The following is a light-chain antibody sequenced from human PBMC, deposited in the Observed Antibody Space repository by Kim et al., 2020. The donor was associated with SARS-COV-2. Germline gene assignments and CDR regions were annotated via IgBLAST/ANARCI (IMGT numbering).Light chain of an antibody. J-gene: IGLJ6*01. V-gene: IGLV4-69*01. CDR2: LNSDGSH. CDR3: QTWGTGIHGV. CDR1: SRHSSDA. Sequence: VKLTCTLRSRHSSDAVAWHEQQPEKGPRYLMKLNSDGSHSKGDGVPDRFSGSRSGAERYLTISSLQSEDEADYYCQTWGTGIHGVFGGGTKVTVL.